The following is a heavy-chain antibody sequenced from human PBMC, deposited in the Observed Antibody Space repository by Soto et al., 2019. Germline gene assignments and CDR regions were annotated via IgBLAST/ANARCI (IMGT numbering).Heavy chain of an antibody. D-gene: IGHD4-4*01. Sequence: ASVKVSCKASGYTFTSYGISWVRQAPGQGLEWIRWISAYNGNTNYAQKIQGRVTMTTDTSTSTAYMELRSLRSDDTAVYYCARVPYSNARGRYYYYMDVWGKGTTVTVSS. V-gene: IGHV1-18*01. J-gene: IGHJ6*03. CDR1: GYTFTSYG. CDR2: ISAYNGNT. CDR3: ARVPYSNARGRYYYYMDV.